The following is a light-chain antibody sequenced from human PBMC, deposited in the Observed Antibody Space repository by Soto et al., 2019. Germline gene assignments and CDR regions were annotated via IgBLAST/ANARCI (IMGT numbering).Light chain of an antibody. V-gene: IGLV1-40*01. J-gene: IGLJ3*02. CDR1: TSNIGAGYE. CDR2: GHN. CDR3: QSYDNSLSGSGV. Sequence: QAVVTQPPSVSGAPGQRVTISCTGSTSNIGAGYEVHWYQQLPGTAPKLLVSGHNIRPSGVPDRFSGFKSGASASLVITGLPAEDEADYYCQSYDNSLSGSGVFGGGTKLTVL.